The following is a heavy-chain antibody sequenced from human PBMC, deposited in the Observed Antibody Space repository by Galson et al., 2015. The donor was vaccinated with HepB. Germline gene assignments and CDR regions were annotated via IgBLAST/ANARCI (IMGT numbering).Heavy chain of an antibody. CDR2: TRSKAYGGTT. Sequence: SLRLSCAASGFTFGDYAMSWVRQAPGKGLEWVGFTRSKAYGGTTEYAASVKGRFTISRDDSKSIAYLQMNSLKTEDTAVYYCTRGPVVVAATLDYWGQGTLVTVSS. J-gene: IGHJ4*02. CDR1: GFTFGDYA. D-gene: IGHD2-15*01. V-gene: IGHV3-49*04. CDR3: TRGPVVVAATLDY.